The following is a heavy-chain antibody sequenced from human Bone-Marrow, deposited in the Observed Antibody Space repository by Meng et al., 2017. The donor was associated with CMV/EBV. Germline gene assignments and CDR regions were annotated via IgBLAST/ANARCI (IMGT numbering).Heavy chain of an antibody. D-gene: IGHD5-12*01. V-gene: IGHV4-4*07. J-gene: IGHJ5*02. CDR3: ARMYRCDYFGQPPYNWFDP. Sequence: SETLSLTCTVSGGSISSYYWSWIRQPAGKGLEWIGRIYTSGSTNYNPSLKSRVTMSVDTSKNQFSLKLSSVTAADTAVYCCARMYRCDYFGQPPYNWFDPWGQGTLVTVSS. CDR2: IYTSGST. CDR1: GGSISSYY.